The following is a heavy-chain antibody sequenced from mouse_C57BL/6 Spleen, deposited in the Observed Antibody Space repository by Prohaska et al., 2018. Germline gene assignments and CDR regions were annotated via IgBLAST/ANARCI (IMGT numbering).Heavy chain of an antibody. CDR3: AREGGGYYTAWFAY. CDR2: INPNKGGT. CDR1: GYTFTDYY. D-gene: IGHD2-3*01. Sequence: LQQSGPELVKPGASVKISCKASGYTFTDYYMNWVKQSHGKSLEWIGDINPNKGGTSYNQKFKGKATLTVDKSSSTAYMELRSLTSEDSAVYYCAREGGGYYTAWFAYWGQGTLVTVSA. J-gene: IGHJ3*01. V-gene: IGHV1-26*01.